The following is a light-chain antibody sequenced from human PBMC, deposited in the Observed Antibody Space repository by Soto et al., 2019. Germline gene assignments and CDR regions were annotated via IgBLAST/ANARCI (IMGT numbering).Light chain of an antibody. J-gene: IGKJ1*01. V-gene: IGKV1-5*01. CDR1: QSISSW. CDR2: DAS. CDR3: QQYNSYLWT. Sequence: DIHMTQSPSTLSASVLDRVTITLLASQSISSWLAWYQQKPVKAPKLLIYDASSLESGVPSRFSGSGSGTEFTLTISSLQPDDFATYYCQQYNSYLWTFGQGTKVDIK.